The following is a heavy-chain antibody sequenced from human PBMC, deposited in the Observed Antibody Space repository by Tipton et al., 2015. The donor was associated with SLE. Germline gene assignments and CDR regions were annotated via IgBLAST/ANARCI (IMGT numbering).Heavy chain of an antibody. CDR2: ISAYNGNT. D-gene: IGHD3-22*01. CDR1: GFTFISYG. CDR3: ARVDMYYYDSSGSPGSAFDI. Sequence: QSGPEVKKPGASVKVSCKASGFTFISYGISWVRQAPGQGLQWMGWISAYNGNTNYAQKLRGRVTMTTDTSTSTTYMELRSLRSDDTAVYYCARVDMYYYDSSGSPGSAFDIWGPGTMVTVSS. J-gene: IGHJ3*02. V-gene: IGHV1-18*01.